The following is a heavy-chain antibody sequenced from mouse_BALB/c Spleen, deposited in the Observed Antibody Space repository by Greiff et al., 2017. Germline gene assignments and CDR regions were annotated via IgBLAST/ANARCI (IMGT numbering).Heavy chain of an antibody. CDR1: GYAFSSSW. V-gene: IGHV1-82*01. Sequence: QVQLQQSGPELVKPGASVKISCKASGYAFSSSWMNWVKQRPGQGLEWIGRIYPGDGDTNYNGKFKGKATLTADKSSSTAYMQLSSLTSVDSAVYFCARSHYRYGGMLVDYWGQGTSVTVSS. D-gene: IGHD2-14*01. CDR2: IYPGDGDT. CDR3: ARSHYRYGGMLVDY. J-gene: IGHJ4*01.